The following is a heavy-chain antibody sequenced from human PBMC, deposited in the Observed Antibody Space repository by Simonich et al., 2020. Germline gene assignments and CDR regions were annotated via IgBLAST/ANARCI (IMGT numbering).Heavy chain of an antibody. D-gene: IGHD6-13*01. CDR3: ARHAGFAFDI. CDR1: GGSISSSSYY. Sequence: QLQLQESGPGLVKPSETLSLTCTVSGGSISSSSYYWGWIRQPPGKGLGWIGSIYYSGSTYYNPSCKSRVTMSVDTSKNQFSLKLSSVTAADTAVYYCARHAGFAFDIWGQGTMVTVSS. V-gene: IGHV4-39*01. CDR2: IYYSGST. J-gene: IGHJ3*02.